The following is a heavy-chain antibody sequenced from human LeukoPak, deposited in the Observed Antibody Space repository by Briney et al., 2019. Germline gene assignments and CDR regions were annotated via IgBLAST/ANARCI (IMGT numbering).Heavy chain of an antibody. CDR2: INPNSGGT. Sequence: GASVKVSCKASGYTFTGYYMHWVRQAPGQGLEWMGWINPNSGGTSYAQKFQGRVTMTRDTSISTAYMELSRLRSDDTAVYYCARAPEPRHCSSTSCYIVDWFDPWGQGTLVTVSS. D-gene: IGHD2-2*02. J-gene: IGHJ5*02. CDR1: GYTFTGYY. V-gene: IGHV1-2*02. CDR3: ARAPEPRHCSSTSCYIVDWFDP.